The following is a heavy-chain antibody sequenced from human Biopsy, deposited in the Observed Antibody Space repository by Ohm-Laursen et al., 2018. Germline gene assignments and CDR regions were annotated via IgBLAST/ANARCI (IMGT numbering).Heavy chain of an antibody. V-gene: IGHV4-34*01. CDR3: VRGVDYYDPYHYYALDV. Sequence: SETLSLTCAVDGGSFSGYYWSWIRQTPGKGLEWIGEINHSGRTNYNPSLKSRVTISVDTSKNQFSLKVRSVTAADTAVYYCVRGVDYYDPYHYYALDVWGQGTTVTVSS. D-gene: IGHD3-22*01. CDR2: INHSGRT. J-gene: IGHJ6*02. CDR1: GGSFSGYY.